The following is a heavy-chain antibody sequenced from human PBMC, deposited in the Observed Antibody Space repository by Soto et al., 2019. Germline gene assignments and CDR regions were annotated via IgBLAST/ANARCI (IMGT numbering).Heavy chain of an antibody. J-gene: IGHJ4*02. CDR3: AIGSHGSSGPFDS. CDR1: GFTFNDYG. V-gene: IGHV3-30*03. Sequence: QVQLVESGGGVVQPGRSLRLSCAASGFTFNDYGVHWVRQAPGKGLEWVAVISYDGSNQYYLDSVKGRFTISRDNSKNTRYRPMNSLRAEDTAVYYCAIGSHGSSGPFDSWGQGTLATVSS. D-gene: IGHD2-15*01. CDR2: ISYDGSNQ.